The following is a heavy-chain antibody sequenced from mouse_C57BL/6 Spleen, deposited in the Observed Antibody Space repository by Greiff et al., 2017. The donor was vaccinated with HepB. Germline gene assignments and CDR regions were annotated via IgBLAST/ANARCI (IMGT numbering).Heavy chain of an antibody. Sequence: EVQLQQSGPELVKPGASVKMSCKASGYTFTDYNMHWVKQSHGKSLEWIGYINPNNGGTSYNQKFKGKATLTVNKSSSTAYMELRRLTSEDSAVYYCARGGTMITYFDYWGQGTTLTVSS. J-gene: IGHJ2*01. V-gene: IGHV1-22*01. D-gene: IGHD2-4*01. CDR1: GYTFTDYN. CDR2: INPNNGGT. CDR3: ARGGTMITYFDY.